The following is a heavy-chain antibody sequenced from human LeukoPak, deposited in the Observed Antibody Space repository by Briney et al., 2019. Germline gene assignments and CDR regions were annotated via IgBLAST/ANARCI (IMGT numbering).Heavy chain of an antibody. J-gene: IGHJ4*02. CDR1: GFTFRSYS. Sequence: GGSLRLSCAASGFTFRSYSMNWVRQVPGKGLEWVSHISSSGSMIWYADSVKGRFTISRDSAKNSLHLQMNSLRAEDTAVYYCARDPESNWGWDLDYWGQGTLVTASS. D-gene: IGHD7-27*01. CDR3: ARDPESNWGWDLDY. V-gene: IGHV3-48*01. CDR2: ISSSGSMI.